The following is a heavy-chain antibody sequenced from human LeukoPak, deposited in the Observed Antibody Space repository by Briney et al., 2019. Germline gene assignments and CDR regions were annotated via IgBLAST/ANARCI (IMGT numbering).Heavy chain of an antibody. J-gene: IGHJ5*02. CDR3: ARGGSRIANWFDP. CDR2: IYYSGST. V-gene: IGHV4-59*01. D-gene: IGHD2-15*01. Sequence: PSETLSLTCTVSGGSINSYYWSWIRQPPGMGLEWIGYIYYSGSTNYNPSLKSRVTISVDTSKNQFSLKLSSVTAADTAVYYCARGGSRIANWFDPWGQGTLVTVSS. CDR1: GGSINSYY.